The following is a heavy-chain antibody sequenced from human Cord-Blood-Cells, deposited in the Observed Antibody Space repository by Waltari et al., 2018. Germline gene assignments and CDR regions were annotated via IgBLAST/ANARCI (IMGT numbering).Heavy chain of an antibody. CDR2: INPNSGGT. J-gene: IGHJ4*02. CDR1: GYTFTGYY. CDR3: ARGGIAAAGTNPNFDY. D-gene: IGHD6-13*01. V-gene: IGHV1-2*04. Sequence: QVQLVQSGAEVKKPGASVKVSCKASGYTFTGYYMHWVRQAPGQGLEWMGWINPNSGGTNYAQKFQGWVTMTRDTSISTAYMELSRLRSDDTAVYYCARGGIAAAGTNPNFDYWGQGTLVTVSS.